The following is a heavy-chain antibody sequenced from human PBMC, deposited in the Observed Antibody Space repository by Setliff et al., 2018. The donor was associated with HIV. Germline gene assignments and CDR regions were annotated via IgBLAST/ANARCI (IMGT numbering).Heavy chain of an antibody. J-gene: IGHJ6*04. CDR2: ISSSSSSYI. D-gene: IGHD5-12*01. CDR1: GFTFSSYS. Sequence: GESLKISCAASGFTFSSYSMNWVRQAPGKGLEWVSSISSSSSSYIYYADSVKGRFTIPRDNAKDSLYLQMNSLRAEDTAVYYCLVAVEEDVWGKGTTVTVSS. V-gene: IGHV3-21*01. CDR3: LVAVEEDV.